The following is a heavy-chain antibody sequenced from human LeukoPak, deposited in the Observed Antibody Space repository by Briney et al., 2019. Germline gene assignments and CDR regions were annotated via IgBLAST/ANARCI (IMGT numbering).Heavy chain of an antibody. Sequence: PGGPLRLSCAASGFTFSSYAMHWVRQAPGKGLEWVAVISYDGSNKYYADSVKGRFTISRDNSKNTLYLQMNSLRAEDTAVYYCAKDLGVVPAAPWGQGTLVTVSS. V-gene: IGHV3-30*04. J-gene: IGHJ5*02. CDR1: GFTFSSYA. D-gene: IGHD2-2*01. CDR2: ISYDGSNK. CDR3: AKDLGVVPAAP.